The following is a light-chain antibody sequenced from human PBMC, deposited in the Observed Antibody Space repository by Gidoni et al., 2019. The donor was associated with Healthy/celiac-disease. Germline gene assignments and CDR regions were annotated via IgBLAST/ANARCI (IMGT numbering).Light chain of an antibody. Sequence: DIVLTQSPATLSLSPGERATLSCRASQSVSSYLAWYQQKPGQAPRLLIYDASNRASGIPDRFSGSGSGTDFTLTISSLEPEDLAVYYCQQRSNWPGFTFGPGTKVDIK. CDR2: DAS. CDR3: QQRSNWPGFT. CDR1: QSVSSY. J-gene: IGKJ3*01. V-gene: IGKV3-11*01.